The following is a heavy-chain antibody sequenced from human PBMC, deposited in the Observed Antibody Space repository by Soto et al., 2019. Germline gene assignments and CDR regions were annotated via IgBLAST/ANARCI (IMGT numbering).Heavy chain of an antibody. J-gene: IGHJ6*02. CDR3: ARASDCSGGSCYPIYYYYYGMDV. D-gene: IGHD2-15*01. CDR2: IIPIFGTA. CDR1: GGTFSSYA. V-gene: IGHV1-69*01. Sequence: QVQLVQSGAEVKKPGSSVKVSCKASGGTFSSYAISWVRQAPGQGLEWMGGIIPIFGTANYAQKFQGRVTITAGESTSAAYMELSSLRSEDTAVYYCARASDCSGGSCYPIYYYYYGMDVWGQGTTVTVSS.